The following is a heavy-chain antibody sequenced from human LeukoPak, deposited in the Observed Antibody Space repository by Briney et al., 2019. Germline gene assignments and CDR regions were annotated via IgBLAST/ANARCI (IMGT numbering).Heavy chain of an antibody. J-gene: IGHJ3*02. D-gene: IGHD2-8*01. Sequence: GGSLRLSCAASGFTFSSYGMHWVRQAPGKWLEWEALIWLDGSNKYYADSVKGRFTISRDNSKNTLYLQMNSLRAEDTDVYYCARDPGYCFNGVCPDDAFDIWGPGTMVTVSS. V-gene: IGHV3-33*01. CDR2: IWLDGSNK. CDR3: ARDPGYCFNGVCPDDAFDI. CDR1: GFTFSSYG.